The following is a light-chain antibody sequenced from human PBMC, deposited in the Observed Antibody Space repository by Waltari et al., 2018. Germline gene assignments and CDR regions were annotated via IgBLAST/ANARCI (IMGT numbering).Light chain of an antibody. CDR1: SSDVGSYNY. CDR3: SSYAGRNNLV. V-gene: IGLV2-8*01. J-gene: IGLJ2*01. Sequence: QSALTQPPSASGSPGQSVPISCTGTSSDVGSYNYVSWYQQHPGKAPKLMIYEVSKRPAGVPDRFSGSKSGNTASLTVSGLQAEDETDYYCSSYAGRNNLVFGGGTKLTVL. CDR2: EVS.